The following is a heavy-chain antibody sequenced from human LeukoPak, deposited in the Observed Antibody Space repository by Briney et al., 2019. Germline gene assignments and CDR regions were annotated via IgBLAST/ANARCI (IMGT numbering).Heavy chain of an antibody. D-gene: IGHD5-24*01. J-gene: IGHJ3*02. V-gene: IGHV4-34*01. CDR3: ARRRWPKAFDI. CDR2: INHSGST. Sequence: SETLSLTCAVYGGSFSGYYWSWIRQPPGKGLEWIGEINHSGSTNYNPSLKSRVTISVDTSKNQFSLKLSSVTAADTAVYYCARRRWPKAFDIWGQGTMVTVSS. CDR1: GGSFSGYY.